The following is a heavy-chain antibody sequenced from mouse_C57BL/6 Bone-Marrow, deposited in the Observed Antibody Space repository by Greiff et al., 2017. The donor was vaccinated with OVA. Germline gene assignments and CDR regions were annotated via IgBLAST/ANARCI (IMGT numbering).Heavy chain of an antibody. CDR2: IYPGNSDT. Sequence: VQLQQSGTVLARPGASVKMSCKTSGYTFTSYWMHWVKQRPGQGLEWIGAIYPGNSDTSYNQKFKGKATLTVDTSSSTAYMQLSSLTSEDSAVYYCARRIITTVVFDYWGQGTTLTVSS. V-gene: IGHV1-5*01. J-gene: IGHJ2*01. CDR1: GYTFTSYW. CDR3: ARRIITTVVFDY. D-gene: IGHD1-1*01.